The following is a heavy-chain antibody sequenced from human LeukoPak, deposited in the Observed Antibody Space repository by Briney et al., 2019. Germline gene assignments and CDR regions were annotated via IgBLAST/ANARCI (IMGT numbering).Heavy chain of an antibody. V-gene: IGHV3-23*01. J-gene: IGHJ5*02. Sequence: PGGSLRLSCAASGFTFSNSAMSWVRQAPGKGLEWVSTISGSGGSTYYADSVKGRFTISKDNSKSTLYLQMNSLRAEDTAVYFCARVVIVSGSKGNSYESSGFYSWFDPWGQGTLVTVSS. CDR1: GFTFSNSA. D-gene: IGHD3-22*01. CDR2: ISGSGGST. CDR3: ARVVIVSGSKGNSYESSGFYSWFDP.